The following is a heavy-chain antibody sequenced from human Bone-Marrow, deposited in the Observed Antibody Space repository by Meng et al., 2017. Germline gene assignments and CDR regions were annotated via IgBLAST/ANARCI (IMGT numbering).Heavy chain of an antibody. CDR3: AHDSYIAAADWFDP. J-gene: IGHJ5*02. CDR1: GFSLSTSGVG. D-gene: IGHD6-13*01. CDR2: IYWNDDK. V-gene: IGHV2-5*01. Sequence: QITWKESGPPLVKPTQTLTLTCTFSGFSLSTSGVGVGWIRQPPGKALEWLALIYWNDDKRYSPSLKSRLTITKDTSKNQVVLTMTNMDPVDTATYYCAHDSYIAAADWFDPWGQGTLVTVSS.